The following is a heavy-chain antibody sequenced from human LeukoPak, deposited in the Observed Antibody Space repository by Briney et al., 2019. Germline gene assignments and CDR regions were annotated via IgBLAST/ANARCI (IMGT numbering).Heavy chain of an antibody. D-gene: IGHD6-19*01. V-gene: IGHV3-21*01. CDR2: ISSSSSYI. J-gene: IGHJ4*02. CDR1: GFTFSSYS. Sequence: GGSLRLSCAASGFTFSSYSMNWVRQAPGKGLEWVSSISSSSSYIYYADSVKGRFTISRDNAKNSLYLQMNSLRAVDTAVYYCAREITVAGIDYWGQGTLVTVSS. CDR3: AREITVAGIDY.